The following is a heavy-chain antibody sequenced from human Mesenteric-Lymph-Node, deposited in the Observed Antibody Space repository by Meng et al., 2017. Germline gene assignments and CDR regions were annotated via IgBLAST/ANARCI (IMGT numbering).Heavy chain of an antibody. CDR1: GFTFSSYV. D-gene: IGHD4-23*01. CDR2: INNDGRST. J-gene: IGHJ4*02. CDR3: ARNYDGGVDY. Sequence: EVQLVESGGGSLQPGASLRLSCAASGFTFSSYVMYWVRQVQGKGLEWVSRINNDGRSTGYADSVKGRFTISRENAKNTLYLQMNSLRAEDTAVYYCARNYDGGVDYWGQGTLVTVSS. V-gene: IGHV3-74*01.